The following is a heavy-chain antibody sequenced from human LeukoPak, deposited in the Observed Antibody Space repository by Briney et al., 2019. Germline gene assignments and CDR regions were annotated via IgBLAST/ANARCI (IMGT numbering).Heavy chain of an antibody. CDR1: GGSISSYY. CDR3: ARGAAAGTVGFDY. Sequence: SETLSLTCTVFGGSISSYYWSWIRQPPGKGLEWIGYIYYSGSTNYNPSLKSRVTISVDTSKNQFSLKLSSVTAADTAVYYCARGAAAGTVGFDYWGQGTLVTVSS. CDR2: IYYSGST. V-gene: IGHV4-59*01. D-gene: IGHD6-13*01. J-gene: IGHJ4*02.